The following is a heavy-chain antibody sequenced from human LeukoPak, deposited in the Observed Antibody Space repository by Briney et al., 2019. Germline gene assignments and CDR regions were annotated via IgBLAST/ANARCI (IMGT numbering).Heavy chain of an antibody. D-gene: IGHD2-15*01. CDR2: ISGSGGST. CDR3: AKDRAPGVVAATHGVDY. V-gene: IGHV3-23*01. Sequence: GGSLRLSCAASGFTFRSYAMSWVRQAPGKGLEWVSAISGSGGSTYYADSVKGRFTISRDNSKNTLYLQMNSLRAEDTAVYYCAKDRAPGVVAATHGVDYWGQGTLVTVSS. J-gene: IGHJ4*02. CDR1: GFTFRSYA.